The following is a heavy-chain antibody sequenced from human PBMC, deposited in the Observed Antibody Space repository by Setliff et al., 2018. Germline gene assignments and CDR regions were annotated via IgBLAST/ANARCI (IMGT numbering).Heavy chain of an antibody. CDR3: AKESGAHYFYYYYMDV. V-gene: IGHV3-33*06. CDR1: GFNFSSYG. D-gene: IGHD2-15*01. J-gene: IGHJ6*03. CDR2: IWFDGSNH. Sequence: GGSLRLSCAASGFNFSSYGMHWVRQAPGKGLEWVAAIWFDGSNHYYVDSVKGRFIISRDNSKNTLYLQMNSLRAEDTAVYFCAKESGAHYFYYYYMDVGGKGTTVTVSS.